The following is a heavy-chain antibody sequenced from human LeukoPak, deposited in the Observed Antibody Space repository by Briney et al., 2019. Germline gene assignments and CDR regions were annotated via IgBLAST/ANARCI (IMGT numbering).Heavy chain of an antibody. Sequence: PGGSLRLSCAASGFTFSSYSMNWVRQAPGKGLEWVSGISGSGGSTYHADSVKGRFSVSRDNSKNTLYLQMNSLRAEDTAVYYCARGPLPYGDDYYYYGMDVWGQGTTVTVSS. V-gene: IGHV3-23*01. D-gene: IGHD4-17*01. CDR1: GFTFSSYS. CDR3: ARGPLPYGDDYYYYGMDV. CDR2: ISGSGGST. J-gene: IGHJ6*02.